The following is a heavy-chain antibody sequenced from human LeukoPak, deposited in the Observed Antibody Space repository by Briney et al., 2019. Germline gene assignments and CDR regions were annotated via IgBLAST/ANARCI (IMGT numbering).Heavy chain of an antibody. CDR3: AMEWERTDFYYYYYMDV. D-gene: IGHD3-3*01. V-gene: IGHV4-61*02. CDR1: GGSISSGSYY. CDR2: IYTSGST. Sequence: SETLSLTCTVSGGSISSGSYYWSWIRQPAGKGLEWIGRIYTSGSTNYNPSLKSRVTISVDTSKNQFSLKLSSVTAADTAVYYCAMEWERTDFYYYYYMDVWGKGTTVTVSS. J-gene: IGHJ6*03.